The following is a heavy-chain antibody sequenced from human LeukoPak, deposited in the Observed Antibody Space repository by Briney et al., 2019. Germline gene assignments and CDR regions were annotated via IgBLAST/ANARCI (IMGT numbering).Heavy chain of an antibody. D-gene: IGHD1-26*01. J-gene: IGHJ6*02. Sequence: SETLSLTCAVYGGSFSGYYWSWIRQPPGKGLEWIGEINHSGSTNYNPSLKSRVTISVDTSKNQFSLKLSSVTAADTAVYYCARGRRGSGSYYYYYGMDVWGQGTTVTVPS. V-gene: IGHV4-34*01. CDR1: GGSFSGYY. CDR3: ARGRRGSGSYYYYYGMDV. CDR2: INHSGST.